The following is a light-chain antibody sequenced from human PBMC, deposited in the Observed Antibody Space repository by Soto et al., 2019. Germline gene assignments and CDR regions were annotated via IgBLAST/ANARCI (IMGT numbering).Light chain of an antibody. J-gene: IGLJ2*01. V-gene: IGLV1-40*01. Sequence: QSVVTQPPSVSGAPGQRVTISCTGSSSNIGAGYDVHWYHQFPGTAPKLLIYGNNNRPAGVTDRFAGSKSGTPATLAITGLKDEDEVEYYCQSFVTRLNSVVFGGGTKLTVL. CDR2: GNN. CDR3: QSFVTRLNSVV. CDR1: SSNIGAGYD.